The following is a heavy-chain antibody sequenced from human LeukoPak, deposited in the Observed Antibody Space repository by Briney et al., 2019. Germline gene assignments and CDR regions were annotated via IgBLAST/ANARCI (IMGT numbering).Heavy chain of an antibody. D-gene: IGHD6-13*01. V-gene: IGHV3-23*01. CDR1: ELTFSSYA. CDR3: AKRDGIAAKRANWFDP. J-gene: IGHJ5*02. CDR2: ISGSGGST. Sequence: GGSLRLSCAASELTFSSYAMTWVRQAPGKGLEWVSAISGSGGSTYYADSVKGRFTISRDNSKNTLYLQMNSLRAEDTAVYYCAKRDGIAAKRANWFDPWGQGTLVTVSS.